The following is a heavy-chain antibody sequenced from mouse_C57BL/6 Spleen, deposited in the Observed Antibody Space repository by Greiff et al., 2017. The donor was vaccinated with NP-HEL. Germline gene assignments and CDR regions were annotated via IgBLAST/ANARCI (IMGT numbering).Heavy chain of an antibody. CDR2: IDPSDSYT. V-gene: IGHV1-50*01. CDR1: GYTFTSYW. CDR3: ARGSMDY. Sequence: QVQLQQPGAELVKPGASVKLSCKASGYTFTSYWMQWVKQRPGQGLEWIGEIDPSDSYTNYNQKFKGKATLTVDTSCSTAYMQLSSLTAEDSAVYYCARGSMDYWGQGTSVTVSS. J-gene: IGHJ4*01.